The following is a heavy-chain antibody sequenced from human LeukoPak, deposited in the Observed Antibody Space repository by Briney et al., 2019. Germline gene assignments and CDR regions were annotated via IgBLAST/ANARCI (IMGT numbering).Heavy chain of an antibody. CDR3: ARDLNDYGDYVFGY. Sequence: SETLSLTCTVSGGSISSYYWSWIRQPPGKGLEWIGYIYYSGSTNYHPSLKSRVTISVDTSKNQFSLKLSSVTAADTAVYYCARDLNDYGDYVFGYWGQGTLVTVSS. CDR2: IYYSGST. D-gene: IGHD4-17*01. CDR1: GGSISSYY. J-gene: IGHJ4*02. V-gene: IGHV4-59*01.